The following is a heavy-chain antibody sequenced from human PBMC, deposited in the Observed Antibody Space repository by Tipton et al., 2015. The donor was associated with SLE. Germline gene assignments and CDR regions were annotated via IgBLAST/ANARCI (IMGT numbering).Heavy chain of an antibody. CDR1: GFTFSSSW. CDR2: IKPDGREI. Sequence: SLRLSCAASGFTFSSSWLSWLRQAPGKGLEWLANIKPDGREIYYVDSVKGRFTISRDNAKTSLYLQMDRLRVGDTAVYYCARDGSGWSITWGQGTLVTVSS. D-gene: IGHD6-19*01. J-gene: IGHJ5*02. V-gene: IGHV3-7*01. CDR3: ARDGSGWSIT.